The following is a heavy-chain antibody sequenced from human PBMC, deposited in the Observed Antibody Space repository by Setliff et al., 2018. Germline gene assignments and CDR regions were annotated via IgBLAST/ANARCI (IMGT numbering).Heavy chain of an antibody. CDR3: TVYNTGSSKDHY. V-gene: IGHV4-59*04. Sequence: PSETLSLTCTVSGGSISSHYWSWIRQPPGKGLEWIGYIYHAGSTYYNPSLESRVTISIDKPNKQFSLELRSLTAAHTALYYCTVYNTGSSKDHYWGQGTPVTVSS. D-gene: IGHD2-8*02. CDR2: IYHAGST. CDR1: GGSISSHY. J-gene: IGHJ4*02.